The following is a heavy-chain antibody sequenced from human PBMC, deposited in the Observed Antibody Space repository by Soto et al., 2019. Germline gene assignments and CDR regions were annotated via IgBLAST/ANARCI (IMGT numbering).Heavy chain of an antibody. Sequence: QVQLQESGPGLVKPSGTLSLTCAVSGGSISSSNWWSWVRQPPGKGLEWIGEIYHSGSTNYNPSLTCRVTRSVDKSKNQFALKLSSVTAADTAVYYCARELEGSGSSYGMDVWGQGTTVTVSS. CDR2: IYHSGST. D-gene: IGHD3-10*01. CDR3: ARELEGSGSSYGMDV. CDR1: GGSISSSNW. V-gene: IGHV4-4*02. J-gene: IGHJ6*02.